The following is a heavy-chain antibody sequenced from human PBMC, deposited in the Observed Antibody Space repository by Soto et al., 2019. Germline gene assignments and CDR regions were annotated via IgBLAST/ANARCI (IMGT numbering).Heavy chain of an antibody. J-gene: IGHJ5*02. CDR3: ARDDNYFDP. CDR1: GGSVSSSSYF. Sequence: QVQLQESGPGLVKPSETLSLTCTVSGGSVSSSSYFWSWIRQPPGKGLEWIGYIYSSGSTNYNPSLKSRVTISLDTSKNQFSLKLTSVTPADTAVYYCARDDNYFDPWGQGTLVTVSS. CDR2: IYSSGST. V-gene: IGHV4-61*01.